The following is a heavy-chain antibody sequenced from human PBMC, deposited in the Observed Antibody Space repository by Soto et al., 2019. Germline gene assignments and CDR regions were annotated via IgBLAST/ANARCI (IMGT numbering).Heavy chain of an antibody. V-gene: IGHV1-69*01. CDR1: GGTFSSYA. J-gene: IGHJ3*02. D-gene: IGHD3-10*01. Sequence: QVQLVQSGAEVKKPGSSVKVSCKASGGTFSSYAISWVRQAPGQGLEWMGGIIPIFGKANYAQKFQGRVTITADESTSTAYMELSSLRSEDTAVYYCARVLVVRGVIAYDAFDIWGQGTMVTVSS. CDR3: ARVLVVRGVIAYDAFDI. CDR2: IIPIFGKA.